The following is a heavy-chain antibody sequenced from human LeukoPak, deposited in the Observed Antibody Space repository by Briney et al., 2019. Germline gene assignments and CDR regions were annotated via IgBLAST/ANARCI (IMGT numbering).Heavy chain of an antibody. V-gene: IGHV1-69*04. CDR2: ITPILDLT. J-gene: IGHJ4*02. CDR3: ARDSGRPPTSFDY. D-gene: IGHD1-1*01. CDR1: GGTFNHFG. Sequence: VASVKVSCKASGGTFNHFGINWVRQAPGQGLEWMGRITPILDLTKYAPKIQDRVTITADKSTSTAYMELNSLRSEDTAVYFCARDSGRPPTSFDYWGQGTLVTVSS.